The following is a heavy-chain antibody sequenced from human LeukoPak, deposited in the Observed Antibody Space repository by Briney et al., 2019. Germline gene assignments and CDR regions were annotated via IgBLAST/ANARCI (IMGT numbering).Heavy chain of an antibody. D-gene: IGHD3-9*01. J-gene: IGHJ4*02. CDR2: ISGSGGST. Sequence: GGSLRLSCAASGFTFSSYAMSWVRQAPGKGLEWVSAISGSGGSTYYADSVKGRFTISRDNSKNTLYLQMNSLRAEDTAVYYRAKVGGYDILTGYLFDYWGQGTLVTVSS. CDR3: AKVGGYDILTGYLFDY. CDR1: GFTFSSYA. V-gene: IGHV3-23*01.